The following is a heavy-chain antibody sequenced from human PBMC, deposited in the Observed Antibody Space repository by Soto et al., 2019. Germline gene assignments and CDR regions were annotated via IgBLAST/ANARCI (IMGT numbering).Heavy chain of an antibody. D-gene: IGHD2-2*01. V-gene: IGHV1-18*04. J-gene: IGHJ4*02. Sequence: QIQLVQSGPEVMKPGASVKVSCKASDDSFIDYGISWVREAPGRGLEWMGWISAEYGNTNYAQMFEGRVTMTTDTTTSTAYMELRGLTSDDTAVYYCTIDSRSFREQHYFDNWGQGTLVTVSS. CDR3: TIDSRSFREQHYFDN. CDR1: DDSFIDYG. CDR2: ISAEYGNT.